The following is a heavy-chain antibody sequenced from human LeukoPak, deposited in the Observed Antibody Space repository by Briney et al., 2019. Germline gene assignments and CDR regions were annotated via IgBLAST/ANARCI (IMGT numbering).Heavy chain of an antibody. J-gene: IGHJ4*02. CDR1: GYTFTSYA. V-gene: IGHV1-3*02. CDR3: ARKPRRDGYNPLDY. D-gene: IGHD5-24*01. Sequence: ASVKVSCKASGYTFTSYAMHWVRQAPGQRLEWMGWSNAGNGNTKYSQEFQGRVTMTTDTSTSTAYMELRSLRSDDTAVYYCARKPRRDGYNPLDYWGQGTLVTVSS. CDR2: SNAGNGNT.